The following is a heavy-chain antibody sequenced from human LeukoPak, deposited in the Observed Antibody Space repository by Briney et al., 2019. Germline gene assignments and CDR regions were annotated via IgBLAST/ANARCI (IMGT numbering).Heavy chain of an antibody. CDR1: GGSFSGYY. J-gene: IGHJ4*02. V-gene: IGHV4-34*01. Sequence: SETLSLTCAVYGGSFSGYYWSWIHQPPGKGLEWIGEINHSGSTNYNPSLKSRVTISVDTSKNQFSLKLSSVTAADTAVYYCATQKRSVSYRGWIYYFDYWGQGTLVTVSS. D-gene: IGHD1-26*01. CDR2: INHSGST. CDR3: ATQKRSVSYRGWIYYFDY.